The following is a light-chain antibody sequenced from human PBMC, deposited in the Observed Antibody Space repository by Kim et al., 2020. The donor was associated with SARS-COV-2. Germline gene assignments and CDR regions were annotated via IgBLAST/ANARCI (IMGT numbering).Light chain of an antibody. CDR3: QVWDSSSDHPYWV. Sequence: GKTARITCGRNNIGSKSVHWYQQKPGQAPVLVIYYDSDRPSGIPERFSGSNSGNTATLTISRVEAGDEADYYCQVWDSSSDHPYWVFGGGTKLTVL. J-gene: IGLJ3*02. CDR2: YDS. V-gene: IGLV3-21*04. CDR1: NIGSKS.